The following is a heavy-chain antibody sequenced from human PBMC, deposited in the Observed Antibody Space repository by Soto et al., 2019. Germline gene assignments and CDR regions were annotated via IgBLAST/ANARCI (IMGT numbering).Heavy chain of an antibody. CDR3: AAGEPLHY. V-gene: IGHV3-33*01. CDR2: IWYDGRNK. CDR1: VFTFTNSG. J-gene: IGHJ4*01. Sequence: TGGTLSLSCAAPVFTFTNSGMHWVRQAPGKGLEWVAIIWYDGRNKYYADSVKGRFTISRDNSENTVTLQMNSLRAEDTAVYYCAAGEPLHYRGQGTLVTVSS. D-gene: IGHD3-10*01.